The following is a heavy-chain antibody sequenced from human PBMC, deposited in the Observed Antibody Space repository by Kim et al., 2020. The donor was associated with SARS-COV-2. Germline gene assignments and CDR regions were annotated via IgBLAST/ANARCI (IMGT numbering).Heavy chain of an antibody. Sequence: YNEDSVRCRLTNSRDNDKNSLYMQMNSLRAEDTAVYYCARGPNYSPFDYWGQGTLVTVSS. D-gene: IGHD4-4*01. V-gene: IGHV3-48*03. CDR3: ARGPNYSPFDY. J-gene: IGHJ4*02.